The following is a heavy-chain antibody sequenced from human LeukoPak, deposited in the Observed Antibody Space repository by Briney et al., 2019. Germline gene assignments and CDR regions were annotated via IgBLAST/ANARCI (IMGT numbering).Heavy chain of an antibody. D-gene: IGHD2-8*01. CDR1: GYTFTSYG. V-gene: IGHV1-18*01. J-gene: IGHJ4*02. CDR3: AGSLGYCTSNVCYLKY. CDR2: ISAYNGNT. Sequence: ASVKVSCKASGYTFTSYGISWVRQAPGQGLEWMGWISAYNGNTNYAQKLQGRVTMTTDTSTSTAYMELTSLRSADTAVSSCAGSLGYCTSNVCYLKYWGQGTLVTVSS.